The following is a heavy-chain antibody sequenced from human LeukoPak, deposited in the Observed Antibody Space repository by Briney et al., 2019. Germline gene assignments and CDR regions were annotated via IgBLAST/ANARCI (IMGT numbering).Heavy chain of an antibody. J-gene: IGHJ2*01. V-gene: IGHV3-30*04. CDR2: ISYDGSNK. CDR1: GFTFSSYA. CDR3: ARDPSRYCSSTSCLGTGDWYFDV. D-gene: IGHD2-2*01. Sequence: GGSLRLSCAASGFTFSSYAMHWVRQAPGKGLEWVAVISYDGSNKYYADSVKGRFTISRDNSKNTLYLQINSLRAEDTAVYYCARDPSRYCSSTSCLGTGDWYFDVWGRGSLVTVSS.